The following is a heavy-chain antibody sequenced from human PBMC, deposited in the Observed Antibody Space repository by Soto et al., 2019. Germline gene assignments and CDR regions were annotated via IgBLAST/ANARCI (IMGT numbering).Heavy chain of an antibody. D-gene: IGHD4-17*01. CDR3: ASSHRLMTTVTTFDY. J-gene: IGHJ4*02. Sequence: PGGSLRLSCAASGFTFSDYYMIWIRQAPGKGLEWVSYISSSSSYTNYADSVKGRFTISRDNAKNSLYLQMNSLRAEDTAVYYCASSHRLMTTVTTFDYWGQGTLVTVSS. CDR1: GFTFSDYY. V-gene: IGHV3-11*06. CDR2: ISSSSSYT.